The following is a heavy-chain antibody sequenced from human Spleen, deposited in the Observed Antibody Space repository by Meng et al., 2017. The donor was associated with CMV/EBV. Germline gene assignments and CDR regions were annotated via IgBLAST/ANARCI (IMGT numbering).Heavy chain of an antibody. CDR3: ASLSAPFTIFGVDFDY. Sequence: GSLKISCAASGFTFSSYWMHWVRQAPGKGLVWVSRINSDGSSTSYADSVKGRFTISRDNAKNTLYLQMNSLRAEDTAVYYCASLSAPFTIFGVDFDYWGQGTLVTVSS. CDR2: INSDGSST. CDR1: GFTFSSYW. D-gene: IGHD3-3*01. V-gene: IGHV3-74*01. J-gene: IGHJ4*02.